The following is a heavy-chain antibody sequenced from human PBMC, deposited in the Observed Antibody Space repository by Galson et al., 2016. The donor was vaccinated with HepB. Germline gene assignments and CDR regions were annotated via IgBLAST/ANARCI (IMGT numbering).Heavy chain of an antibody. J-gene: IGHJ4*02. Sequence: SLRLSCAASGFTFSNYWMSWVRQAPGKGLEWVSGISSSGDSTYYADSVKSRVAISRDNSKDTLYLEMNSLRDGDTAFYYCAKDTAPGHTYGYFDYWGQGTLVTVSS. V-gene: IGHV3-23*01. D-gene: IGHD1-14*01. CDR3: AKDTAPGHTYGYFDY. CDR1: GFTFSNYW. CDR2: ISSSGDST.